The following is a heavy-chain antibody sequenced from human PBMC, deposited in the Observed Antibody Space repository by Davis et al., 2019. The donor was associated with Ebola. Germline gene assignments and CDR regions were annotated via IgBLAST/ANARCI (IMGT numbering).Heavy chain of an antibody. CDR3: ARDPSLPSEIIYYYYGMDV. V-gene: IGHV3-30-3*01. D-gene: IGHD3-10*01. J-gene: IGHJ6*02. CDR2: ISYDGSNQ. Sequence: GESLKISCAASGFTFSSYAMHWVRQAPGKGLEWVAVISYDGSNQYYADSVKGRFTISRDNSKNTLYLQMNSLRAEDTAVYYCARDPSLPSEIIYYYYGMDVWGQGTTVTVSS. CDR1: GFTFSSYA.